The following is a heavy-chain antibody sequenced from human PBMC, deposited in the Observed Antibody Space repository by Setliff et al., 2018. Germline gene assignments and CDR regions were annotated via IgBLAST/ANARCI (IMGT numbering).Heavy chain of an antibody. CDR2: IRGKPSSGTT. J-gene: IGHJ4*02. D-gene: IGHD1-7*01. Sequence: GVLRLSCTTSGFTFGDYAITWVRQAPGKGLEWVGSIRGKPSSGTTEYAASVKGRFTISRDDSKSIAYLQMSSLKTEDTALYYCTPWTGTSRLHYWGQGTLVT. CDR1: GFTFGDYA. V-gene: IGHV3-49*04. CDR3: TPWTGTSRLHY.